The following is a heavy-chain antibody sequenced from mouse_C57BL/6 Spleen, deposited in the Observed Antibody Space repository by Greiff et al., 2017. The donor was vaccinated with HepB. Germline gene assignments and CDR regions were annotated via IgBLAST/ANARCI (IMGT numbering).Heavy chain of an antibody. V-gene: IGHV1-82*01. CDR3: ARYGDYDFAY. CDR1: GYAFSSSW. CDR2: IYPGDGDT. Sequence: QVQLQQSGPELVKPGASVKISCKASGYAFSSSWMNWVKQRPGKGLEWIGRIYPGDGDTNYNGKFKRKATLTADKSSSTAYMQLSSLTSEDSAVYFCARYGDYDFAYWGQGTLVTVSA. D-gene: IGHD2-4*01. J-gene: IGHJ3*01.